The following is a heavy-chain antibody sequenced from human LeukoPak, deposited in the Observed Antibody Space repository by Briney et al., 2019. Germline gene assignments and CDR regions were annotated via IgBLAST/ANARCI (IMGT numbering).Heavy chain of an antibody. J-gene: IGHJ5*02. CDR3: ARAHNSNYVWAPWFDP. D-gene: IGHD4-11*01. V-gene: IGHV1-24*01. CDR2: FEPEDGEH. Sequence: ASVKVSCKVSGNSLRDTSIHWVRQAPGQWLEWMGGFEPEDGEHIFAQTFHGRLSMTEDTSTDTAHMELSSLTVEDTAVYYCARAHNSNYVWAPWFDPWGQGTLVTVSS. CDR1: GNSLRDTS.